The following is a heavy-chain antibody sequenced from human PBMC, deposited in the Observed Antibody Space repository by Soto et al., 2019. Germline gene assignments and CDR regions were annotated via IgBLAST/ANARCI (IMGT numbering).Heavy chain of an antibody. CDR3: ARDLFLSMGVDLLSGSGGMDV. CDR2: INPNSGGT. J-gene: IGHJ6*02. Sequence: GASVKVSCKASGYTFTGYYMHWVRQAPGQGLEWMGWINPNSGGTNYAQKFQGRVTMTRDTSISAAYMELSRLRSDDTAVYYCARDLFLSMGVDLLSGSGGMDVCGQGTTVTVSS. V-gene: IGHV1-2*02. D-gene: IGHD3-10*01. CDR1: GYTFTGYY.